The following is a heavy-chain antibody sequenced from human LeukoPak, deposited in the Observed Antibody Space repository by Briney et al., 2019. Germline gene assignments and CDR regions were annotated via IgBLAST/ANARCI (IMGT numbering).Heavy chain of an antibody. Sequence: PGGSLRLSCAASGFTFSSYAMSWVRQAPGKGLEWVSAISGGGGSTYYADSVKGRFTISTDNSKNTLYLQMNSLRAEDTAVYYCAKDEIAAATPPPALNDYRGQGTLVTVSS. CDR3: AKDEIAAATPPPALNDY. J-gene: IGHJ4*02. CDR1: GFTFSSYA. D-gene: IGHD6-13*01. V-gene: IGHV3-23*01. CDR2: ISGGGGST.